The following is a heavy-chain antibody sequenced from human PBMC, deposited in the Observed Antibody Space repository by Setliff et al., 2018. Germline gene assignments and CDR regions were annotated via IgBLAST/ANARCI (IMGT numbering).Heavy chain of an antibody. J-gene: IGHJ3*02. CDR2: INFDGTST. Sequence: SGGSLRLSCEGSGLTLSHYWMHWVRQGPGKGLVWVSYINFDGTSTNYADFVKGRFTISRDNAKNTVYLQLNRLRADDTAVYYCIRDWGEAGSTNAFDIWGQGTVVTVSS. CDR1: GLTLSHYW. CDR3: IRDWGEAGSTNAFDI. V-gene: IGHV3-74*01. D-gene: IGHD1-26*01.